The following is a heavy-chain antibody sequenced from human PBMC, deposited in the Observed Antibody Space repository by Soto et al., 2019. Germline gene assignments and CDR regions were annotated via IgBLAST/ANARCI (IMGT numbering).Heavy chain of an antibody. CDR2: MYYSGST. D-gene: IGHD3-16*01. CDR1: GGSITNYY. CDR3: ARADPDASVGY. Sequence: PSETLSLTCTVSGGSITNYYWSWIRQPPGKRLEYIGYMYYSGSTYYNPSLKSRVTISADTSRNQFSLKLSSVIAADTAVYYCARADPDASVGYWGQGTLVTVSS. V-gene: IGHV4-59*01. J-gene: IGHJ4*02.